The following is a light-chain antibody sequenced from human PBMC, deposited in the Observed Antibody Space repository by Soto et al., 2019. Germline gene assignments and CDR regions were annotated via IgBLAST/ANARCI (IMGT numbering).Light chain of an antibody. Sequence: VMTQSPTTLSVSPGESATLSCRASHSVGSNLAWYQQNPGQAPRLLLYGASSRATGIPDRFDGSGSGTDFTLTISRLESEDFAVYYCQQYASSPWTFGHGTKVDIK. CDR2: GAS. J-gene: IGKJ1*01. CDR3: QQYASSPWT. V-gene: IGKV3D-15*01. CDR1: HSVGSN.